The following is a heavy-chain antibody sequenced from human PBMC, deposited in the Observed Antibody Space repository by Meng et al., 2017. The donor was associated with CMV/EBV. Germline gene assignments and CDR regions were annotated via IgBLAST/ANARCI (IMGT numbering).Heavy chain of an antibody. CDR2: ISSSSSTI. CDR1: GFTFSSYS. CDR3: AREIRRWLQLYYYYYGMDV. V-gene: IGHV3-48*04. D-gene: IGHD5-24*01. J-gene: IGHJ6*02. Sequence: GGSLRLSCAASGFTFSSYSMNWVRQAPGKGLEWVSYISSSSSTIYYADSVKGRFTISRDNAKNSLYLQMNSLRAEDTAVYYCAREIRRWLQLYYYYYGMDVWGQGTTVTVSS.